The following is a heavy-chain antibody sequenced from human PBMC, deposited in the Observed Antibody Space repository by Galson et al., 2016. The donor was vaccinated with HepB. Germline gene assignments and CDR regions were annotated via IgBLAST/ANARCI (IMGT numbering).Heavy chain of an antibody. J-gene: IGHJ4*02. CDR3: ARERGSYSY. V-gene: IGHV3-7*01. D-gene: IGHD1-26*01. CDR2: INQDGSEK. Sequence: SLRLSCAASGFTFSNSWMNWVRQAPGKGLEWVANINQDGSEKHYVDSVKGRFTISRDNAKSTLYLQMDSLSAEDTAVYYCARERGSYSYWGQGTLVTVSS. CDR1: GFTFSNSW.